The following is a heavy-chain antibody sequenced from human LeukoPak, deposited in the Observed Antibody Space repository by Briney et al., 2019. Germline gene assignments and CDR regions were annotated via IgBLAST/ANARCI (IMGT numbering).Heavy chain of an antibody. V-gene: IGHV1-69*13. Sequence: SVRVSCKASGGTFSSYAISWVRQAPGQGLEWMGGIIPIFGTANYAQKFQGRVTITADESTSTAYMELSSLRSEDTAVYYCARDWAPKRSYYYDSSGYYGNWFDPWGQGTLVTVSS. CDR1: GGTFSSYA. D-gene: IGHD3-22*01. CDR2: IIPIFGTA. CDR3: ARDWAPKRSYYYDSSGYYGNWFDP. J-gene: IGHJ5*02.